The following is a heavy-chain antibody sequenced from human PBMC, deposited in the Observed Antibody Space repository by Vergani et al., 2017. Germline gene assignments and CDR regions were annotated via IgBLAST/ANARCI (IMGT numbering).Heavy chain of an antibody. Sequence: QVQLQESGPGLVKPSQTLSLTCTVSGGSISSGSYYWSWIRQPAGKGLEWIGRIYTSGSTNYNPSLNSRVTMSVDTSKNQFSLKLSCVTAADTAVYYCARANYYDSSGYFLDYWGQGTLVTVSS. CDR3: ARANYYDSSGYFLDY. J-gene: IGHJ4*02. CDR1: GGSISSGSYY. V-gene: IGHV4-61*02. D-gene: IGHD3-22*01. CDR2: IYTSGST.